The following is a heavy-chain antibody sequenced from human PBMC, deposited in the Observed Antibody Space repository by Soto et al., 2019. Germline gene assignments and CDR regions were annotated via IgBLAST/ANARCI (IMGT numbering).Heavy chain of an antibody. D-gene: IGHD5-18*01. J-gene: IGHJ3*02. CDR1: GYTFTSYA. CDR2: INAGNGNT. V-gene: IGHV1-3*01. Sequence: QVQLVQSGAEVKKPGASVKVSCKASGYTFTSYAMHWVRQAPGQRLEWMGWINAGNGNTKYSQKFQGRVTITRDTSASTAYMELSSLRSEDTAVYYCAISGGYSYGLGAFDIWGQGTMVTVSS. CDR3: AISGGYSYGLGAFDI.